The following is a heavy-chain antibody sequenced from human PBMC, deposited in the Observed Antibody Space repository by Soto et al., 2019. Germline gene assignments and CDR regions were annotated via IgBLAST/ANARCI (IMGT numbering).Heavy chain of an antibody. CDR1: GAPITINY. J-gene: IGHJ6*02. V-gene: IGHV4-59*12. Sequence: SETLSLTCTVSGAPITINYWSWIRQAPGKGLEWIGYIYYSGSTTYNPSLKSRVTMSADTSKDQFSLKLSSVTAADTAVYYCARVTVRGAYYYYGMDVWGQGTTVTVSS. CDR3: ARVTVRGAYYYYGMDV. D-gene: IGHD3-10*01. CDR2: IYYSGST.